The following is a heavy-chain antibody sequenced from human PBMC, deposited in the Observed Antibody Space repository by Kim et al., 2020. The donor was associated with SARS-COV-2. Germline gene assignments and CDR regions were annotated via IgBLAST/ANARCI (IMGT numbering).Heavy chain of an antibody. CDR2: INHSGST. V-gene: IGHV4-34*01. CDR3: AMRWLQLHY. D-gene: IGHD5-12*01. Sequence: SETLSLTCAVYGGSFSGYYWSWIRQPPGKGLEWIREINHSGSTNYNPSLKSRVTISVDTSKNQFSLKLSSVTAADTAVYYCAMRWLQLHYWGQGTLVTVSS. CDR1: GGSFSGYY. J-gene: IGHJ4*02.